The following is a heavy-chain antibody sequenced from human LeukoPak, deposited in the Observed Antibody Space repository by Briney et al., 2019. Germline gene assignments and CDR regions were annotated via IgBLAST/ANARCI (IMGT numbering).Heavy chain of an antibody. V-gene: IGHV3-48*01. CDR2: ISSSSSTI. J-gene: IGHJ3*02. D-gene: IGHD2-2*01. Sequence: GGSLRLSCAASGFTFSSYSMNWVRQAPGKGLEWVSYISSSSSTIYYADSVKGRFTISRDNAKNSLYLQMSSLRAEDTAVYYCARVSVVPAVLDAFDIWGQGTMVTVSS. CDR3: ARVSVVPAVLDAFDI. CDR1: GFTFSSYS.